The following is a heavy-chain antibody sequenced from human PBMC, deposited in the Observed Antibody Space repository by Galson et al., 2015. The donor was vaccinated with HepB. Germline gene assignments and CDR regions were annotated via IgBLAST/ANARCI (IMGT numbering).Heavy chain of an antibody. CDR2: IYHSGST. CDR3: ARDLMVRGVPDAFDI. D-gene: IGHD3-10*01. J-gene: IGHJ3*02. V-gene: IGHV4-30-2*01. CDR1: GGSISSGGYS. Sequence: TLSLTCAVSGGSISSGGYSWSWIRQPPGKGLEWIGYIYHSGSTYYNPSLKSRVTISVDRSKNQFSLKLSSVTAADTAVYYCARDLMVRGVPDAFDIWGHGTMVTVSS.